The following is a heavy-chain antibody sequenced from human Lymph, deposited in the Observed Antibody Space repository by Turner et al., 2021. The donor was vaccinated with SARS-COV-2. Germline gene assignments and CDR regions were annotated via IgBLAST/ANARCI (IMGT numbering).Heavy chain of an antibody. J-gene: IGHJ4*02. CDR1: GYTFTSYY. CDR3: ARVGPGGFDY. Sequence: QVQLVQSGAEVKKPGASVKVSCKASGYTFTSYYMHWGRQAPGQGLEWMGIINPSGDSTSYAQKFQGRVTMTRDTSTSTVYMELSSLRSEDTAVYYCARVGPGGFDYWGQGTPVTVSS. D-gene: IGHD2-15*01. V-gene: IGHV1-46*01. CDR2: INPSGDST.